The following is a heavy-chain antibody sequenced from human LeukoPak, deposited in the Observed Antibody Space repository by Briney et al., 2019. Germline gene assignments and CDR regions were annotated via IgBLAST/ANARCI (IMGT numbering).Heavy chain of an antibody. CDR3: ARSPYCSGGSCYSGGDYMDV. Sequence: PSETLSPTCTVSGGSISSSSYYWGRIRQPPGKGLEWIGSIYYSGSTYYNPSLKSRVTISVDPSKNMFSLKLSSVTAADTAVYYCARSPYCSGGSCYSGGDYMDVWGKGTTVTVSS. J-gene: IGHJ6*03. D-gene: IGHD2-15*01. CDR1: GGSISSSSYY. V-gene: IGHV4-39*07. CDR2: IYYSGST.